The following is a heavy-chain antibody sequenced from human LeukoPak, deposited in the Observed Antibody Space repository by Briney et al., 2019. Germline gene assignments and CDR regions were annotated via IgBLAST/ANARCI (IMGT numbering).Heavy chain of an antibody. D-gene: IGHD3-10*01. Sequence: ASVKVSCEASGYTFTSYDINWLRQATGQGLEWMGWMNPNSGNTGYAQKFQGRVTMTRNTSISTAYMELSSLRSEDTAVYYCARGTNYGSGSYLFDYWGQGTLVTVSS. CDR1: GYTFTSYD. J-gene: IGHJ4*02. CDR3: ARGTNYGSGSYLFDY. V-gene: IGHV1-8*01. CDR2: MNPNSGNT.